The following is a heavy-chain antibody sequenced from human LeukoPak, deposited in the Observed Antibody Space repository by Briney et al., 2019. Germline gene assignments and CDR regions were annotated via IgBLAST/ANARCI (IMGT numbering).Heavy chain of an antibody. D-gene: IGHD3-22*01. CDR2: IYYSGST. Sequence: PSETLSLTCTVSGGSISSYYWSWLRQPPGKGLEWIGYIYYSGSTNYNPSLKSRVTISVDTSKNQFSLKLSSVTAADTAVYYCARGRRDSSGYYHDYWGQGTLVTVSS. CDR1: GGSISSYY. V-gene: IGHV4-59*08. CDR3: ARGRRDSSGYYHDY. J-gene: IGHJ4*02.